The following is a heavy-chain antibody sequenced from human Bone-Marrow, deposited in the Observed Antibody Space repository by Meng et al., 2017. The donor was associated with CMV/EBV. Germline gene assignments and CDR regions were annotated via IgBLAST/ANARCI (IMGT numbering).Heavy chain of an antibody. J-gene: IGHJ6*02. CDR1: GYLSGYY. Sequence: GYLSGYYGSRIRQPPGKGLEWMGEINHSGNTNYNPSLKSRVTISVDTYKNKFSLKMSSVNAADTDVYYCESLRSSSWYYYYYGMDVWGQGTTVTVSS. CDR3: ESLRSSSWYYYYYGMDV. V-gene: IGHV4-34*01. CDR2: INHSGNT. D-gene: IGHD6-13*01.